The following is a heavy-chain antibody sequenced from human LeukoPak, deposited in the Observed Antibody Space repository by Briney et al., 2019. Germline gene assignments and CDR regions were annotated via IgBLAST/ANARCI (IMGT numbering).Heavy chain of an antibody. D-gene: IGHD3-16*01. CDR2: INRDGSST. Sequence: GGSLRLSCAASGIIFSNYWMHWVRQAPGKGLVWVSRINRDGSSTSYADSVKGRFTISRDNAKNTLYLQMNSLRAEDTAVYYCARVRRFGWFDPWGQGTLVTVSS. J-gene: IGHJ5*02. V-gene: IGHV3-74*01. CDR1: GIIFSNYW. CDR3: ARVRRFGWFDP.